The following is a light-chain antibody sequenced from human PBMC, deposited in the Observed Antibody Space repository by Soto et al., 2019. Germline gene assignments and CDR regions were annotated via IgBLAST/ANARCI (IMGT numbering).Light chain of an antibody. J-gene: IGKJ3*01. Sequence: IQLTQSPSPLSASVGDRVTITCRASQGISTYLAWYQQKPGKAPKLLIYAASTLQSGVPSRFSGSGSGTDFTLTISSLQPEDFAVYYCQQRSNWPPFTFGPGTKVDIK. V-gene: IGKV1-9*01. CDR2: AAS. CDR3: QQRSNWPPFT. CDR1: QGISTY.